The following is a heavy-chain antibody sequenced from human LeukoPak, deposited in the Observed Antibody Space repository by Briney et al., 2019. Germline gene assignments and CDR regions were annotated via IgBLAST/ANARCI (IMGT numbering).Heavy chain of an antibody. Sequence: ASVKVSCKASGYTFTSYDINWVRQATGQGLEWMGWMNPNSGNTGYAQKFQGRVTMTRNASISTAYMELSSLRSEDTAVYYCARPNSVLRFLEWPKGGYYYYYMDVWGKGTTVTVSS. V-gene: IGHV1-8*01. D-gene: IGHD3-3*01. J-gene: IGHJ6*03. CDR2: MNPNSGNT. CDR1: GYTFTSYD. CDR3: ARPNSVLRFLEWPKGGYYYYYMDV.